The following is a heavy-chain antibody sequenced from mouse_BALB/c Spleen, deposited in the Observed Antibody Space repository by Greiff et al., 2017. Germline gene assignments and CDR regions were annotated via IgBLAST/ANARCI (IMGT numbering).Heavy chain of an antibody. CDR1: GFTFSSYA. Sequence: EVKLVESGGGLVKPGGSLKLSCAASGFTFSSYAMSWVRQTPEKRLEWVASISSGGSTYYPDSVKGRFTISRDNARNILYLQMSSLRSEDTAMYYCARDGNYLFAYWGQGTLVTVSA. J-gene: IGHJ3*01. V-gene: IGHV5-6-5*01. D-gene: IGHD2-1*01. CDR2: ISSGGST. CDR3: ARDGNYLFAY.